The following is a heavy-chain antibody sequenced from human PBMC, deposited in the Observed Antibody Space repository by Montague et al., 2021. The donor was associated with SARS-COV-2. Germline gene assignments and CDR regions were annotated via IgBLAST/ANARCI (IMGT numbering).Heavy chain of an antibody. D-gene: IGHD4-11*01. J-gene: IGHJ4*02. CDR2: IYYSGSS. CDR3: ARHGAFHNYEVFDY. V-gene: IGHV4-59*08. CDR1: GGSMNSYY. Sequence: SETLSLTCTVSGGSMNSYYWSWIRQAPGKGLEWIGWIYYSGSSYSHPSLKSRLTISADTSRSEFYLKLTSVTAADTAVYFCARHGAFHNYEVFDYWGQGTLVTVSS.